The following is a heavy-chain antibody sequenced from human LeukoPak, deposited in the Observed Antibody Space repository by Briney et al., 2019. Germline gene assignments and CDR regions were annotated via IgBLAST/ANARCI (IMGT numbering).Heavy chain of an antibody. CDR3: ATGGYYFGSGLLGDGMDV. V-gene: IGHV1-2*02. CDR2: INPNSGGT. Sequence: GASVKVSCKASGYTFTGYYMHWVRQAPGQGLEWMGWINPNSGGTNYAQKFQGRVTMTRDTSISTAYMELSRLRSDDTAIYFCATGGYYFGSGLLGDGMDVWGQGTSVTVSS. CDR1: GYTFTGYY. D-gene: IGHD3-10*01. J-gene: IGHJ6*02.